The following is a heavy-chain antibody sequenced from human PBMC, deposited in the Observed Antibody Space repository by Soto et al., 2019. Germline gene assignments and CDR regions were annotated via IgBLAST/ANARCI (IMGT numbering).Heavy chain of an antibody. CDR1: GFTFSSYA. J-gene: IGHJ3*02. CDR3: AKDRSGGSGYSYGQGAFDI. V-gene: IGHV3-23*01. CDR2: ISGSGGST. Sequence: PGGSLRLSCAASGFTFSSYAMSWVRQAPGKGLEWVSAISGSGGSTYYADSVKGRFTISRDNSKNTLYLQMNSLRAEDTAVYYCAKDRSGGSGYSYGQGAFDIWGQGTMVPVSS. D-gene: IGHD5-18*01.